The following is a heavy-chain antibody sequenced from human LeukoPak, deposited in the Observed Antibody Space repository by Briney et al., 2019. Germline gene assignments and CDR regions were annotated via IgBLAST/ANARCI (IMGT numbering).Heavy chain of an antibody. V-gene: IGHV3-23*01. Sequence: GGSLRLSCVASGFTLSNYDMSWVRQAPGKGLEWVSGVSGGGFDTYYTDSVKGRFTISRDNSKNMVYLQMNSLRAEDTAVYYCTRRAGGNLYDLDNWGQGTLVTVSS. J-gene: IGHJ4*02. CDR2: VSGGGFDT. D-gene: IGHD2-8*02. CDR3: TRRAGGNLYDLDN. CDR1: GFTLSNYD.